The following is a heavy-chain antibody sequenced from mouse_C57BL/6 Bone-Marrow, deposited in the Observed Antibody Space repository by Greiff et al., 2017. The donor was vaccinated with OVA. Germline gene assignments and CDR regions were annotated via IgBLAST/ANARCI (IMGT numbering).Heavy chain of an antibody. CDR1: GFTFSDYG. V-gene: IGHV5-17*01. CDR2: ISSGSSTI. CDR3: ARGGTTVVDY. Sequence: VQLQESGGGLVKPGGSLKLSCAASGFTFSDYGMHWVRQAPEKGLEWVAYISSGSSTIYYADTVKGRFTISRDNAKNTLFLQMTSLRSEDTAMYYCARGGTTVVDYWGQGTTLTVSS. D-gene: IGHD1-1*01. J-gene: IGHJ2*01.